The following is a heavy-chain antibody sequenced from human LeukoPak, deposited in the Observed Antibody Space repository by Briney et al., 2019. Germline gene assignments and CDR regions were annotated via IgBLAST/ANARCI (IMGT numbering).Heavy chain of an antibody. V-gene: IGHV3-21*01. J-gene: IGHJ5*02. Sequence: GGSLRLSCAASGFTFSSYSMNWVRQAPGKGLEWVSAISTDSGNMYYADSVKGRFTISRDNAKNSLYLQMNSLRAEDTAVYYCARGPVLRYFDWLPRAQRTKNWFDPWGQGTLVTVSS. D-gene: IGHD3-9*01. CDR1: GFTFSSYS. CDR2: ISTDSGNM. CDR3: ARGPVLRYFDWLPRAQRTKNWFDP.